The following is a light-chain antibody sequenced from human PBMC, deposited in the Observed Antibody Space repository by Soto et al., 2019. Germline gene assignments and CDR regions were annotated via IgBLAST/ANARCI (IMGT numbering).Light chain of an antibody. CDR1: QSISSW. V-gene: IGKV1-5*03. Sequence: DIQMTQSASTLSASVGDRVTITCRASQSISSWLAWYQQKPGKAPNLLIYEASRLESAVPSRFSGSASGTEFTLTINSLQPDDFATYFCQQYSSYPETFGQGTKVEIK. CDR2: EAS. CDR3: QQYSSYPET. J-gene: IGKJ1*01.